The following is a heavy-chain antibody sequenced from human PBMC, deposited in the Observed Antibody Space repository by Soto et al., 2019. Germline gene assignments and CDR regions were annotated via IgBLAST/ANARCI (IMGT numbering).Heavy chain of an antibody. D-gene: IGHD2-2*02. Sequence: QVQLVQSGAEVKKPGASVKVSCTASGYTFTSYGISWVRQAPGQGLEWMGWISAYNGNTNYAQKLQGRVPMTTDTATSTAYMELRGLRSDDKAVYSCARDTAVFCGSTSCYTVADYWGQGTLVTVSS. CDR3: ARDTAVFCGSTSCYTVADY. CDR2: ISAYNGNT. J-gene: IGHJ4*02. V-gene: IGHV1-18*04. CDR1: GYTFTSYG.